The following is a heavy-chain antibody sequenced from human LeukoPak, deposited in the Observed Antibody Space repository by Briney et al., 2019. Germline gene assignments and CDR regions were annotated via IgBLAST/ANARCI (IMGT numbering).Heavy chain of an antibody. CDR3: ARGRTYRSSSWFDP. CDR2: ISYSGNT. Sequence: PSETLSLTCTVSGGSISNYYWSWIRQPPGKGLEWIGYISYSGNTNYNPSLKSRVTISVDTSKNQFSLKLSSVTAADTAVYYCARGRTYRSSSWFDPWGQGTLVTVPS. D-gene: IGHD6-6*01. J-gene: IGHJ5*02. V-gene: IGHV4-59*01. CDR1: GGSISNYY.